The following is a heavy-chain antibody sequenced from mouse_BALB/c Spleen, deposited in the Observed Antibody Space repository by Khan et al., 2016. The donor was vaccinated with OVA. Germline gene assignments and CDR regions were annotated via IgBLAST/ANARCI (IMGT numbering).Heavy chain of an antibody. CDR3: AREDTLYPFDH. J-gene: IGHJ2*01. CDR1: GYIFTSYW. V-gene: IGHV1-76*01. Sequence: QIQLVQSGAELVRPGASVKLSCKTSGYIFTSYWIHWVKQRSGQGLEWIARIYPGTDNSYYNEKFKDKATLTADKSSSTAYMQLSSLKSEDSDVYFCAREDTLYPFDHWGQGTTLTVSS. CDR2: IYPGTDNS.